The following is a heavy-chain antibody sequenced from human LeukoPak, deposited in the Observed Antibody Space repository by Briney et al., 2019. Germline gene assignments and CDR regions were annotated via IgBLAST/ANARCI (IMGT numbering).Heavy chain of an antibody. CDR1: GFIFSNYA. CDR2: INSDGSST. D-gene: IGHD2-2*02. J-gene: IGHJ4*02. V-gene: IGHV3-74*01. CDR3: ARAGGIYCSSTSCYNYFDY. Sequence: PGGSLRLSCAASGFIFSNYAMHWVRQAPGKGLVWVSRINSDGSSTSYADSVKGRFTISRDNAKNTLYLQMNSLRAEDTAVYYCARAGGIYCSSTSCYNYFDYWGQGTLVTVSS.